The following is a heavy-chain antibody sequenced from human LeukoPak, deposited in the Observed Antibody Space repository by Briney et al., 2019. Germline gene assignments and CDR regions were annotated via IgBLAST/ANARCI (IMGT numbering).Heavy chain of an antibody. CDR1: GFTFSSYA. D-gene: IGHD5-12*01. V-gene: IGHV3-23*01. Sequence: PGGSLRLSCAASGFTFSSYAMSWVRQAPGKGLEWVSAISGSGGSTYYADSVKGRFTISRDNSKNTLYLQMNSLRAEDTAVYYCAKKILDIVATPADYWGQGTPVTVSS. J-gene: IGHJ4*02. CDR2: ISGSGGST. CDR3: AKKILDIVATPADY.